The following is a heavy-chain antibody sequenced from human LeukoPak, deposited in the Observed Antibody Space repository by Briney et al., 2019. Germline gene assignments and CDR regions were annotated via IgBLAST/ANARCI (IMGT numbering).Heavy chain of an antibody. CDR1: GFTFSSYG. CDR2: IWYDGSNK. CDR3: ARDRPGGGINGMDV. J-gene: IGHJ6*02. D-gene: IGHD3-16*01. Sequence: PGGSLRLSCAPSGFTFSSYGMHWVRQAPGKGLEWVAVIWYDGSNKYYADSVLGRFTISRDNSKNTMCLQMDSLRAEDTAVYYCARDRPGGGINGMDVWGQGTTVTVSS. V-gene: IGHV3-33*01.